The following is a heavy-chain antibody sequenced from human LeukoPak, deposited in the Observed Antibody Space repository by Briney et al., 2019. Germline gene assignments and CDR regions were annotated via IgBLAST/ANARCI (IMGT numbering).Heavy chain of an antibody. J-gene: IGHJ4*02. CDR2: IKSRPDGGTT. Sequence: GGSLRLSCAASGFTFTNAWMDWVRQAPGKGLEWVGRIKSRPDGGTTDFAAPVKGRFTISRDDSKNTLYLHMNSLKTEDTAVYYCITVYDSVANWGQGTLVTVSS. D-gene: IGHD5-12*01. CDR3: ITVYDSVAN. CDR1: GFTFTNAW. V-gene: IGHV3-15*01.